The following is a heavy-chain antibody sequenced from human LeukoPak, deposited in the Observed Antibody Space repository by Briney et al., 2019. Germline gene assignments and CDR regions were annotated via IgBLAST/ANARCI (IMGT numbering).Heavy chain of an antibody. J-gene: IGHJ3*02. Sequence: SETLSLTCAVSGYSISSGYYWGWIRQPPGKGLEWIGSIYHNGSTYYNPSLKSRVTISVDTSKNQFSLKLSSVTAADTAVYYCALPYCSGGSCYSVGAFDIWGQGTMVTVSS. CDR2: IYHNGST. CDR3: ALPYCSGGSCYSVGAFDI. V-gene: IGHV4-38-2*01. CDR1: GYSISSGYY. D-gene: IGHD2-15*01.